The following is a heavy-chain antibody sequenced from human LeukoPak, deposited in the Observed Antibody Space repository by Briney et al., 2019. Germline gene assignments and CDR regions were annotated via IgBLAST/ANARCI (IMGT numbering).Heavy chain of an antibody. CDR2: IIPIFGTA. V-gene: IGHV1-69*06. Sequence: ASVKVPCKASGGTFSSYAISWVRQAPGQGLEWMGGIIPIFGTANYAQKFQGRVTITADKSTSTAYMELSSLRSEDTAVYYCARDLGYYDSSGHPNWFDPWGQGTLVTVSS. J-gene: IGHJ5*02. D-gene: IGHD3-22*01. CDR3: ARDLGYYDSSGHPNWFDP. CDR1: GGTFSSYA.